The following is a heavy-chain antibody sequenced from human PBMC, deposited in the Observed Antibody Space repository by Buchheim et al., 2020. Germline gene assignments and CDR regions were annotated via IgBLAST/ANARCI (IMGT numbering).Heavy chain of an antibody. V-gene: IGHV3-33*06. Sequence: QVQLVESGGGVVQPGRSLRLSCAASGFTFSSYGMHWVRQAPGKGLEWVAVIWYDGSNKYYADSVKGRFPISRDNSKNTLYLQMNSLRAEETAVYYCAKELQWPLTYYFDYWGQGTL. CDR1: GFTFSSYG. D-gene: IGHD6-19*01. CDR2: IWYDGSNK. J-gene: IGHJ4*02. CDR3: AKELQWPLTYYFDY.